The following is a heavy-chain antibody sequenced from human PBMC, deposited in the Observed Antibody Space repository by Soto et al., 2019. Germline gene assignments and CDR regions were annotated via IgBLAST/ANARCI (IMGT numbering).Heavy chain of an antibody. CDR2: SRNKARGYTT. J-gene: IGHJ3*01. V-gene: IGHV3-72*01. CDR1: GFTFSDHH. D-gene: IGHD3-10*01. CDR3: VRDDSRGDSSAFDL. Sequence: EVQLVESGGGLVQPGGSLRLSCAASGFTFSDHHIDWVRQAPGKGLEWVGRSRNKARGYTTEYAPSVKGRFTISRDASRSSVFLAMFSLKIDDTAMYYCVRDDSRGDSSAFDLWGQGTMVTVSS.